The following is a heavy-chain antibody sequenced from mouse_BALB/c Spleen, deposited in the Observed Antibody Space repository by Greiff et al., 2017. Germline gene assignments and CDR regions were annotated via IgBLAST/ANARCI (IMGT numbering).Heavy chain of an antibody. CDR3: ARANGGFAY. Sequence: VQLQQSGADLARPGASVKMSCKASGYTFTSYTMPWVKQRPGQGLEWIGYISPSSGYTNYNQKFTDKATLTADKASSTAYMQLSSLTSEDSAVYYCARANGGFAYWGQGTLVTVSA. V-gene: IGHV1-4*01. J-gene: IGHJ3*01. D-gene: IGHD4-1*01. CDR1: GYTFTSYT. CDR2: ISPSSGYT.